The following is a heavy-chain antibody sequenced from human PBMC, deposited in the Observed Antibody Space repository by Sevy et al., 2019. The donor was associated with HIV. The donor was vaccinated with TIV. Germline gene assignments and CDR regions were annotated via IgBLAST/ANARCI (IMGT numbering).Heavy chain of an antibody. CDR3: TRAMYYHDSGSYYGMDV. D-gene: IGHD3-10*01. CDR2: IRSKAYGETR. V-gene: IGHV3-49*03. J-gene: IGHJ6*02. Sequence: GGSLRLSCRASGFNVGDYVMNWFRQAPGKGVDWVGFIRSKAYGETREYAASVKGRVTISREDSKGIAYLQMHRLKTEDTGRYYCTRAMYYHDSGSYYGMDVWGQGTTVTVSS. CDR1: GFNVGDYV.